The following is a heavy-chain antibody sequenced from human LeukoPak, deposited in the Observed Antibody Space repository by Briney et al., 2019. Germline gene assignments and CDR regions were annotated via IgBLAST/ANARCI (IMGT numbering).Heavy chain of an antibody. CDR3: ARAEDTAMVIYYYYYGMDV. CDR1: GFTFSSYS. J-gene: IGHJ6*02. D-gene: IGHD5-18*01. CDR2: ISSSSSTI. Sequence: GGSLRLSCAASGFTFSSYSMNWVRQAPGKGLEWVSYISSSSSTIYYADSVKGRFTISRDNAKNSLYLQMNSLRAEDTAVYYCARAEDTAMVIYYYYYGMDVWGQGTTVTVSS. V-gene: IGHV3-48*01.